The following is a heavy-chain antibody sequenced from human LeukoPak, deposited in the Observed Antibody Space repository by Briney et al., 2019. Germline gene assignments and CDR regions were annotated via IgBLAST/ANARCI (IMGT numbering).Heavy chain of an antibody. Sequence: KPSETLSLTCAVYGGSFSGYYWSWIRQPPGKGLEWIGRIYTSGSTNYNPSLKSRVTMSVDTSKNQFSLKLSSVTAADTAVYYCARDYSSGWSGSGSYYFDYWGQGTLVTVSS. CDR3: ARDYSSGWSGSGSYYFDY. D-gene: IGHD6-19*01. J-gene: IGHJ4*02. CDR1: GGSFSGYY. V-gene: IGHV4-59*10. CDR2: IYTSGST.